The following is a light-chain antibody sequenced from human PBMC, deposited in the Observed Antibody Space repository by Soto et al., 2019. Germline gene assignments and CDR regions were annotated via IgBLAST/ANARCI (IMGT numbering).Light chain of an antibody. CDR3: QVWDSSSDLYV. CDR2: YDS. V-gene: IGLV3-21*04. J-gene: IGLJ1*01. Sequence: SYELTQPPSVSVAPGKTASITCGGDNIGSKLVHWYRQKPGQAPMLVIFYDSDRPSGIAERFSGSSSGNTATLTISRVEGGDEADYYCQVWDSSSDLYVFGTGTKLTVL. CDR1: NIGSKL.